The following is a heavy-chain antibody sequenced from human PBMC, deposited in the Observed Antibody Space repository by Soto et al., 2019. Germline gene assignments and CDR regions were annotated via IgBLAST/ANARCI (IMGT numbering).Heavy chain of an antibody. CDR2: VYHTGDT. CDR3: AREIVTAGGNNYFYP. V-gene: IGHV4-4*02. D-gene: IGHD2-21*02. Sequence: QVQLQESGPRLAKPSGSLSLTCGVSGGTVASSHWWSWVRQSPGGGLEWIGNVYHTGDTNFNPSLQSRVTISVDKSNNQFSLRLNSLTAADTAVYLCAREIVTAGGNNYFYPLGPGTLVTGSS. CDR1: GGTVASSHW. J-gene: IGHJ5*02.